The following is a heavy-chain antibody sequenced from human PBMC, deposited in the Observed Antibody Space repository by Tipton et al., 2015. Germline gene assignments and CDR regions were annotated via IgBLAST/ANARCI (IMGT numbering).Heavy chain of an antibody. CDR1: GDSITSSSYY. Sequence: TLSLTCTVSGDSITSSSYYWAWIRQPPGKGLQWIGSLFYNGRTYHNPSLQTRVTISVDTSKNQFSLKLSSVTAADTAVYYCATRDGYGYANPHFDYWGQGTLVTVSS. D-gene: IGHD5-18*01. V-gene: IGHV4-39*01. CDR3: ATRDGYGYANPHFDY. J-gene: IGHJ4*02. CDR2: LFYNGRT.